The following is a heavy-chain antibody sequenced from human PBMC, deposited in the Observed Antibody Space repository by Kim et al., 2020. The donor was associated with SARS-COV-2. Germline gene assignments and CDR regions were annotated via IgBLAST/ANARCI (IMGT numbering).Heavy chain of an antibody. V-gene: IGHV3-30*18. CDR2: ISYDGSNK. CDR1: GFTFSSYG. Sequence: GGSLRLSCAASGFTFSSYGMHWVRQAPGKGLEWVAVISYDGSNKYYADSVKGRFTISRDNSKNTLYLQMNSLRAEDTAVYYCAKDGGGYCSSDWGQGTLVTVSS. CDR3: AKDGGGYCSSD. D-gene: IGHD2-2*03. J-gene: IGHJ4*02.